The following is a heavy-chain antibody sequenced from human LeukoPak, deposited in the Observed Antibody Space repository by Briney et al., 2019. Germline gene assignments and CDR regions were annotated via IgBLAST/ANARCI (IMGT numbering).Heavy chain of an antibody. Sequence: GRSLRLSCAASGFTFSSYGMHWVRQAPGKGLEWVAVIWYDGSNKYYADSVKGRFTISRDNSKNTLYLQMNSQRAEDTAVYYCARDPCGGDCYAFDIWGQGTMVTVSS. J-gene: IGHJ3*02. CDR3: ARDPCGGDCYAFDI. D-gene: IGHD2-21*02. CDR1: GFTFSSYG. CDR2: IWYDGSNK. V-gene: IGHV3-33*01.